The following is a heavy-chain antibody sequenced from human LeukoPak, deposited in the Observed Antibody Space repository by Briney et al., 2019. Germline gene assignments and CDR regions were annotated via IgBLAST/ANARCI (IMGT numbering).Heavy chain of an antibody. CDR2: ISWNSGSI. CDR3: AKDRGSYGLSPFDY. Sequence: GGSLRLSCAASGFTFDDYAMHWVRQAPGKGLESVSGISWNSGSIGYADSVKGRFTISRGNAKNSLYLQMNSLRAEDMALYYCAKDRGSYGLSPFDYWGQGTLVTVSS. J-gene: IGHJ4*02. V-gene: IGHV3-9*03. D-gene: IGHD5-18*01. CDR1: GFTFDDYA.